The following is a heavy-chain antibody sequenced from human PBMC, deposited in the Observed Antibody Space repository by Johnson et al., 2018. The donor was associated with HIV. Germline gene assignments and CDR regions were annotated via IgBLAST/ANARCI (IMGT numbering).Heavy chain of an antibody. V-gene: IGHV3-NL1*01. CDR3: TRVSSTSWALDI. D-gene: IGHD2-15*01. Sequence: QMLLVESGGGVAQPGGSLRLSCVASGFTFSSYGMHWVRQAPGKGLEWVSVIYSGGDTYYSDSVMGRFTISRDTSKNTLYLQMNSLRGDDTAVYYCTRVSSTSWALDIWGQGTLVTVSS. CDR2: IYSGGDT. CDR1: GFTFSSYG. J-gene: IGHJ3*02.